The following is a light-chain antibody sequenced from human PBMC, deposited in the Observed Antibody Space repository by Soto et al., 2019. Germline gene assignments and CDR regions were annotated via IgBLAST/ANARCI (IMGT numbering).Light chain of an antibody. V-gene: IGLV2-14*03. CDR2: DVS. CDR1: SSDIGGYIY. CDR3: STYTSSITR. Sequence: QSALTQPASVSGSPGQSITISCTGTSSDIGGYIYVSWYQHHPGKAPKLHIYDVSNRPSGVSNRFSGSKSGNTASLTISGLQVEDESDYFCSTYTSSITRFGGGTKLTVL. J-gene: IGLJ2*01.